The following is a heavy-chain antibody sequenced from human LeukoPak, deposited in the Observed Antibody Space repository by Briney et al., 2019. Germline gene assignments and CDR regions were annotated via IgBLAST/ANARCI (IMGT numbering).Heavy chain of an antibody. CDR1: GFTVSNNY. Sequence: GGSLRLSCAASGFTVSNNYMNWVRQAPGTGLEWVSVMYSGGTTYYADSVKGRFSISRDKSKNTVFLQMSSLKAEDTAVYYCASPSSGQSFDIWGQGTTVTVSS. V-gene: IGHV3-53*01. D-gene: IGHD3-22*01. CDR3: ASPSSGQSFDI. CDR2: MYSGGTT. J-gene: IGHJ3*02.